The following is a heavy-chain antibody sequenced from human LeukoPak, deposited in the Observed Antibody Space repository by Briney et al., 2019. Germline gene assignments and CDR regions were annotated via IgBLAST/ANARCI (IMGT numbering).Heavy chain of an antibody. CDR2: MNPNSGNT. CDR1: GYTFTSYD. V-gene: IGHV1-8*03. Sequence: ASVKVSCKASGYTFTSYDINWVRQATGQGLEWMGWMNPNSGNTGYAQKFQGRVTITRNTSISTAYMELSSLRSEDTAVYYCARGRRYSYGSHFDYWGQGTLVTVSS. CDR3: ARGRRYSYGSHFDY. J-gene: IGHJ4*02. D-gene: IGHD5-18*01.